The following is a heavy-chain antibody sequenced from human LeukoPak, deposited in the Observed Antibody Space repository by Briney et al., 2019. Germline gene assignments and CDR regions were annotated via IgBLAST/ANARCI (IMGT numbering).Heavy chain of an antibody. CDR3: ARGVDTARGFDY. D-gene: IGHD5-18*01. V-gene: IGHV4-34*01. CDR2: INHSGST. J-gene: IGHJ4*02. Sequence: SETLSLTCAVYGGSFSGYYWSWIRQPPGKGLEWIGEINHSGSTNYNPSLKSRVTISVDTSKNQFSLKLSSVSAADTAVDYCARGVDTARGFDYWGQGTLVTVSS. CDR1: GGSFSGYY.